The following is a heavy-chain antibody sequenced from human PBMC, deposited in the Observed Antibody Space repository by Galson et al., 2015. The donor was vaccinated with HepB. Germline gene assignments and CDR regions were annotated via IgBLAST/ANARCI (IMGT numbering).Heavy chain of an antibody. CDR2: IIPILGIT. Sequence: SVKVSCKASGGTFSSYTISWVRRAPGQGLEWMGRIIPILGITNYAQKFQGRVTITADKSTSTAYMELSSLRSEDTAVYYCARELRYYDSSGYYPGYWGQGTLVTVSS. D-gene: IGHD3-22*01. CDR3: ARELRYYDSSGYYPGY. CDR1: GGTFSSYT. J-gene: IGHJ4*02. V-gene: IGHV1-69*04.